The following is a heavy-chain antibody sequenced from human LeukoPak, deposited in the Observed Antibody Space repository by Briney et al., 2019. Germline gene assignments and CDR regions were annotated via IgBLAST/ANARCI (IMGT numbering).Heavy chain of an antibody. V-gene: IGHV4-34*01. D-gene: IGHD3-9*01. CDR2: INHSGST. CDR1: GVSFSGYY. J-gene: IGHJ3*02. Sequence: SETLSLTCAVYGVSFSGYYWSWIRQPPGKGLEWIGEINHSGSTNYNPSLKSRVTISVDTSKNQFSLKLSSVTAADTAVYYCARDSPQIFPHAFDIWGQGTMVTVSS. CDR3: ARDSPQIFPHAFDI.